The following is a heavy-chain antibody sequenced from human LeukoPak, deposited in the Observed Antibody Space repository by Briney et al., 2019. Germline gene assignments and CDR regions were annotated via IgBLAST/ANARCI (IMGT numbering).Heavy chain of an antibody. D-gene: IGHD3-10*02. CDR2: ISSSSSYI. CDR1: GFTFSSYS. Sequence: GGSLRLSCAVSGFTFSSYSMNWVRQAPGKGLEWVSSISSSSSYIYYADSVKGRFTISRDNAKNSLYLQMNSLRAEDTAVYYCAELGITMIGGVWGKGTTVTISS. V-gene: IGHV3-21*01. J-gene: IGHJ6*04. CDR3: AELGITMIGGV.